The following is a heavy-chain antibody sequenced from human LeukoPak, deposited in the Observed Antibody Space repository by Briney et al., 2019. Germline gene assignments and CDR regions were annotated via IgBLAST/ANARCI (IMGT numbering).Heavy chain of an antibody. CDR3: AKVGDSSGYPTDY. Sequence: PGGSQRLSCAASGFTFSSYGMHWVRQAPGKGLEWVAVISYDVGKKYYADSVKGRFTISRDNSKNTLYLQMNSLRAEDTAVYYCAKVGDSSGYPTDYWGQGTLVTVSS. CDR2: ISYDVGKK. V-gene: IGHV3-30*18. CDR1: GFTFSSYG. J-gene: IGHJ4*02. D-gene: IGHD3-22*01.